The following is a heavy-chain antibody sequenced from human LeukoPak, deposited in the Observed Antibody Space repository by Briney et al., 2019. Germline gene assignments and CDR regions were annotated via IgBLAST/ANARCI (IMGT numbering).Heavy chain of an antibody. CDR1: GFTSRSYA. CDR2: LTGSGANT. V-gene: IGHV3-23*01. D-gene: IGHD3-10*01. CDR3: AKGRGLFPSSNDY. J-gene: IGHJ4*02. Sequence: GGSLRLSCAASGFTSRSYAMTWVGQAPGKGLEWVSSLTGSGANTYYAYSVKGRFTISRDNSKSTLYLQMNSLRAEDTAVYYCAKGRGLFPSSNDYWGQGTLVTVSS.